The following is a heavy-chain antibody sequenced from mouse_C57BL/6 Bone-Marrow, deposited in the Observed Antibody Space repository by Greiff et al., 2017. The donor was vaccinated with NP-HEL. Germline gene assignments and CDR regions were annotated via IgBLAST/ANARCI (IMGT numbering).Heavy chain of an antibody. CDR2: ISDGGSYT. V-gene: IGHV5-4*01. Sequence: EVQRVESGGGLVKPGGSLKLSCAASGFTFSSYAMSWVRQTPEKRLEWVATISDGGSYTYYPDNVKGRFTISRDNAKNNLYLQMSHLKSEDTAMYYCARDGGYFYAMDYWGQGTSVTVSS. CDR1: GFTFSSYA. J-gene: IGHJ4*01. D-gene: IGHD2-3*01. CDR3: ARDGGYFYAMDY.